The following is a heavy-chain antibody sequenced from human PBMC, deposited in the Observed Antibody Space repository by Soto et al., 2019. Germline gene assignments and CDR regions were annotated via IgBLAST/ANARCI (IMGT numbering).Heavy chain of an antibody. V-gene: IGHV4-59*01. Sequence: SETLSLTWTVSGGSISSYYWSWIRQPPGKGLEWIGYIYYSGSTNYNPSLKSRVTISVDTSKNQFSLKLSSVTAADTAVYYCARVGMGDFWSGYYYAYYFDYWGQGTLVTVSS. CDR2: IYYSGST. J-gene: IGHJ4*02. D-gene: IGHD3-3*01. CDR3: ARVGMGDFWSGYYYAYYFDY. CDR1: GGSISSYY.